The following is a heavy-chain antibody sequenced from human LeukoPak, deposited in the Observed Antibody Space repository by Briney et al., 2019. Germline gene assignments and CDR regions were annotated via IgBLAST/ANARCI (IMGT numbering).Heavy chain of an antibody. CDR2: IIPIFGTA. Sequence: SVKVSCKASGGNFSSYAISWVRQAPGQGLEWMGGIIPIFGTANYAQKFQGRVTITTDESTSTAYMELSSLRSEDTAVYYCAIDRKVATIIGTDAFDIWGQGTMVTVFS. J-gene: IGHJ3*02. CDR3: AIDRKVATIIGTDAFDI. V-gene: IGHV1-69*05. D-gene: IGHD5-24*01. CDR1: GGNFSSYA.